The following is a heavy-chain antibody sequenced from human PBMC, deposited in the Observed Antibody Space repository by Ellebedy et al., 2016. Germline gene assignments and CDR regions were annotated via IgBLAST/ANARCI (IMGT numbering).Heavy chain of an antibody. J-gene: IGHJ4*02. Sequence: GGSLRLSCETSGFTFSAYGMNWVRQAPGKGLEWLSYIGRSDGDIHNADSVKGRFTISRDNAKNSLYLQMNRLRDDDTAVYFCVTDDDGARDFDHWGQGTLVTVSS. CDR2: IGRSDGDI. CDR3: VTDDDGARDFDH. CDR1: GFTFSAYG. D-gene: IGHD4/OR15-4a*01. V-gene: IGHV3-48*02.